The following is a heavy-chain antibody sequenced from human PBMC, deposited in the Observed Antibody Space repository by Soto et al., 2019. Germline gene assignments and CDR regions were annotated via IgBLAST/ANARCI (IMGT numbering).Heavy chain of an antibody. CDR2: IVPVFGRP. CDR1: GGSFSNFG. V-gene: IGHV1-69*06. J-gene: IGHJ4*02. Sequence: ASVKFSCKASGGSFSNFGISWVRQAPGQGLEWMGGIVPVFGRPNYAQKFQGRVTITADKSTSTAYMELSSLRSEDTAVYYCARALGQQLVLVYFDYWGQGTLVTVSS. CDR3: ARALGQQLVLVYFDY. D-gene: IGHD6-13*01.